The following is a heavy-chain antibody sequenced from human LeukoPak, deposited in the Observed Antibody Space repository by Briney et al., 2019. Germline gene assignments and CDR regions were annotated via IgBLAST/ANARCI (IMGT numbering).Heavy chain of an antibody. D-gene: IGHD2-2*01. CDR2: IKSNSDTI. Sequence: PGGSLRLSCAASGFAFNIYSMDWVRQAPGKGLEWVAYIKSNSDTIYYADSVKGRFTISRDNAKNSLYLQMNSLRAEDTAVYYCARERGYCSGTTCCGFDYWGQGTLVTVSS. V-gene: IGHV3-48*01. J-gene: IGHJ4*02. CDR3: ARERGYCSGTTCCGFDY. CDR1: GFAFNIYS.